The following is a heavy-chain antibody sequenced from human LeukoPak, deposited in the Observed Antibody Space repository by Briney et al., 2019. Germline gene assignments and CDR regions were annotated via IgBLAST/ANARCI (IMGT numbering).Heavy chain of an antibody. J-gene: IGHJ4*02. Sequence: PSETLSLTCTVSGGSISSSSYYWGWIRRPAGKGLEWIGHIYTTGSTSYNPSLKSRVTISGDTSKNQFSLKLSSVTATDTAVYYCARYQNWGSWYYFDYWGQGTLVTVSS. CDR1: GGSISSSSYY. CDR2: IYTTGST. V-gene: IGHV4-61*09. D-gene: IGHD7-27*01. CDR3: ARYQNWGSWYYFDY.